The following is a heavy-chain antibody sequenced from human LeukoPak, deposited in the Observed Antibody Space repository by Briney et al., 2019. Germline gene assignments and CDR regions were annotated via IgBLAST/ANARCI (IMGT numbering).Heavy chain of an antibody. V-gene: IGHV4-59*01. CDR1: GGSISSYY. J-gene: IGHJ4*02. D-gene: IGHD4-17*01. CDR3: ARDFGGYGDSYCFDY. CDR2: IYYNGNT. Sequence: PSETLSLTCTVSGGSISSYYWSWIRQPPGKGLEWIGYIYYNGNTNYNPSLKSRVTISVDTSKNQFSLKLSSVTAADTAVYYCARDFGGYGDSYCFDYWGQGTLVTVSS.